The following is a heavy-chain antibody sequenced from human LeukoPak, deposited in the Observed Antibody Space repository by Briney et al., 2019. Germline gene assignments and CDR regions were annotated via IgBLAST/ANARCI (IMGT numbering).Heavy chain of an antibody. CDR1: GGSISSSSYY. D-gene: IGHD2-8*01. V-gene: IGHV4-39*01. CDR3: ASYCTNGVCYDFGFDY. CDR2: IYYSGST. Sequence: SETLSLTCTVSGGSISSSSYYWGWIRQPPGKGLEWIGSIYYSGSTYYNPSLKSRVTISVDTSTNQFSLKLSSVTAADTAVYYCASYCTNGVCYDFGFDYWGQGTLVTVSS. J-gene: IGHJ4*02.